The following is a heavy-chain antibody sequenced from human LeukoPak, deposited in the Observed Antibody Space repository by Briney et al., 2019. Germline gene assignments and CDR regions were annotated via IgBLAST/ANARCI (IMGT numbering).Heavy chain of an antibody. V-gene: IGHV4-31*03. CDR1: GGSISSGGYY. Sequence: SETLSLTCTVSGGSISSGGYYWSWIRQHPVKGLEWIGYIYYSGSTYYNPSLKSRVTISVDTSKNQFSLKLSSVTAADTAVYYCARAPSYYDSSGYYYFDYWGQGTLVTVSS. J-gene: IGHJ4*02. CDR2: IYYSGST. D-gene: IGHD3-22*01. CDR3: ARAPSYYDSSGYYYFDY.